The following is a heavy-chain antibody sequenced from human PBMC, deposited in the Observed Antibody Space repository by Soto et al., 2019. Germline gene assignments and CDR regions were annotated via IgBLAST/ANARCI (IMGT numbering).Heavy chain of an antibody. V-gene: IGHV5-51*01. CDR2: IYPSDSDT. CDR3: ARLADIVVVPAALDY. J-gene: IGHJ4*02. CDR1: GYSFTSYW. Sequence: GESLKISCKGSGYSFTSYWIGWVRQMPGKGLEWMGIIYPSDSDTRYSPSFQGQVTISADKSISTAYLQWSSLKASDTAMYYCARLADIVVVPAALDYWGQGTLVTVSS. D-gene: IGHD2-2*01.